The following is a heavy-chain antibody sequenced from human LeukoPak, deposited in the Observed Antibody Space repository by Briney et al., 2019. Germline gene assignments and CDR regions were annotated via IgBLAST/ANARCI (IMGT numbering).Heavy chain of an antibody. V-gene: IGHV4-38-2*02. CDR2: INHSGST. J-gene: IGHJ4*02. D-gene: IGHD6-19*01. CDR3: ARAPPVGWYFDY. CDR1: GYSMSSGYY. Sequence: PSETLSLTCTVSGYSMSSGYYWGWIRQPPGKGLEWIGEINHSGSTNYNPSLKSRVTISVDTSKNQFSLKLSSVTAADTAVYYCARAPPVGWYFDYWGQGTLVTVSS.